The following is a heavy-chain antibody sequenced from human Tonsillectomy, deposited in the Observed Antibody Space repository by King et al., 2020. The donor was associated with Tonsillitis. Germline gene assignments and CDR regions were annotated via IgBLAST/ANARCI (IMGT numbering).Heavy chain of an antibody. D-gene: IGHD3-10*01. J-gene: IGHJ3*02. CDR3: ARDTAYGEYVDGAFDI. V-gene: IGHV4-59*01. CDR1: GGSIHSYY. Sequence: QLQESGPGLVKPSETLSLTCTVSGGSIHSYYWTWIRQPPGKGLEWIGYIYYSGSTNYNPSLKSRVTISVDTSKNQYSLRLSSVTAADTAVYYCARDTAYGEYVDGAFDIWGQGTMVTVSS. CDR2: IYYSGST.